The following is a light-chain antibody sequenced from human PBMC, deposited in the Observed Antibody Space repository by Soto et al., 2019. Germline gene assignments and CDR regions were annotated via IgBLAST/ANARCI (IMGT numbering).Light chain of an antibody. CDR3: MQARQTPLT. J-gene: IGKJ5*01. CDR2: LGS. CDR1: QSLLYSNGYNY. V-gene: IGKV2-28*01. Sequence: DIVMTQSPLSLPVTPGEPASISCRSSQSLLYSNGYNYLDWYLQKPGQSPQLLIYLGSNRASGVPDRFSGSGSGTDFTLKISRVEAEDVGVYYCMQARQTPLTFGQGTRLAIK.